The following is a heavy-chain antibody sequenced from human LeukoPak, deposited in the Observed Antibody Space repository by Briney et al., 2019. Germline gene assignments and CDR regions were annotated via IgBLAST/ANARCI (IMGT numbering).Heavy chain of an antibody. Sequence: AGGSLRLSCAASGFTFSNYAMSWVRQAPGKGLEWVSGISNGGGGTYYADSVKGRFTISRDNSKNSLYLQMNSLRAEDTAVYYCARWLESNDYWGQGTLVTVSS. CDR1: GFTFSNYA. D-gene: IGHD5-24*01. CDR3: ARWLESNDY. J-gene: IGHJ4*02. CDR2: ISNGGGGT. V-gene: IGHV3-23*01.